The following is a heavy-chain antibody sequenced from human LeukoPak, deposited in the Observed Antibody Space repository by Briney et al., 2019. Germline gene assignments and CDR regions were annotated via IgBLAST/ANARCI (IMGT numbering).Heavy chain of an antibody. V-gene: IGHV3-7*03. Sequence: GGSLRLSCVASGFTFSESWMTWVRQAPGKGLEWVASIKHDEREEYYADSVKGRFSMSRDNAKNSLYLQMNSLRAEDTAVYYCARESSTSCFDYWGQGTLVTVSS. CDR2: IKHDEREE. D-gene: IGHD2-2*01. J-gene: IGHJ4*02. CDR3: ARESSTSCFDY. CDR1: GFTFSESW.